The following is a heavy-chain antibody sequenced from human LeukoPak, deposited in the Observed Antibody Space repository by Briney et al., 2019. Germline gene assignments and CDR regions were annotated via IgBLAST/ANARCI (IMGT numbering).Heavy chain of an antibody. D-gene: IGHD3-22*01. CDR3: ARGDSSGYYRGYYYGMDV. CDR1: GFTVSSNY. V-gene: IGHV3-53*01. CDR2: IYSGGST. J-gene: IGHJ6*02. Sequence: GGSLRLSCAASGFTVSSNYMSWVRQAPGKGLEWASVIYSGGSTYYADSVKGRFTISRDNSKNTLYLQMNSLRAEDTAVYYCARGDSSGYYRGYYYGMDVWGQGTTVTVSS.